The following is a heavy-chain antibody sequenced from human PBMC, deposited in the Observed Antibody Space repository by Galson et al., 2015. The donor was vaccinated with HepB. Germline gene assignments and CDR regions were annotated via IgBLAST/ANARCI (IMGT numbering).Heavy chain of an antibody. CDR2: ISAYNGNT. Sequence: SVEVSCKASGYTFTSYGISWVRQAPGQGLEWMGWISAYNGNTNYAQKLQGRVTMTTDTSTSTAYMELRSLRSEDTAVYYCASGRYYYGSGSDIPQWGNYYYYRDVWGKGTTVTVSS. CDR3: ASGRYYYGSGSDIPQWGNYYYYRDV. V-gene: IGHV1-18*04. D-gene: IGHD3-10*01. CDR1: GYTFTSYG. J-gene: IGHJ6*03.